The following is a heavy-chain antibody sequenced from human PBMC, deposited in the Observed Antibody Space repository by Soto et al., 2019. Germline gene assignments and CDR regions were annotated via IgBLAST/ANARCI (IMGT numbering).Heavy chain of an antibody. CDR3: ARVGLGLFGMDV. D-gene: IGHD3-16*01. Sequence: EVQLVESGGGLVQPGRSLRVSCAASGFTFSSYSINWVRQAPGKGLEWVSYLSGSSTIYYADSVKGRFTISRDNAKNSLYLQMNSLRDEDTAVYYCARVGLGLFGMDVWGQGTTVTVSS. CDR1: GFTFSSYS. V-gene: IGHV3-48*02. J-gene: IGHJ6*02. CDR2: LSGSSTI.